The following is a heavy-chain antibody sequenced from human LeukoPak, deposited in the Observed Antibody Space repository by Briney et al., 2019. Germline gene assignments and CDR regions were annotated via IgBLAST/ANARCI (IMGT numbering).Heavy chain of an antibody. CDR2: ISGSGGST. CDR3: AKDVYDSSGQTFDY. J-gene: IGHJ4*02. D-gene: IGHD3-22*01. Sequence: ETLSLTCAIYDASFSGYYWSWIRQPPGKGLEWVSVISGSGGSTYYADSVKGRFTISRDNSKNTLYLQMNSLRADDTAVYYCAKDVYDSSGQTFDYWGQGTLVTVSS. V-gene: IGHV3-23*01. CDR1: DASFSGYY.